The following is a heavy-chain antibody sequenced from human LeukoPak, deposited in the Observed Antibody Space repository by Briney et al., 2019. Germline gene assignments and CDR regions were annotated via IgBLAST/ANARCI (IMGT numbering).Heavy chain of an antibody. CDR2: ISSSGSTI. D-gene: IGHD3-16*01. CDR1: GYTFSSYE. CDR3: ARAGGSGTEFDY. J-gene: IGHJ4*02. V-gene: IGHV3-48*03. Sequence: PGGSLRLFCAASGYTFSSYEMNWVRQAPGKGLEWVSYISSSGSTIYYADSVKGRFTISRDNAKNSLYLQMNSLRAEDTAVYYCARAGGSGTEFDYWGQGTLVTVSS.